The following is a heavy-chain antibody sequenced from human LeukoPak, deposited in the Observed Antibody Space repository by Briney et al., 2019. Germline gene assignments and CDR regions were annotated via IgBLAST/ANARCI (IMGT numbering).Heavy chain of an antibody. Sequence: ASVKVSCKVSGYTLTELSMHWVRQAPGKGLEWMGGFDPEDGETIYAQKFQGRVTITADESTSTAYMELSSLRSEDTAVYYCARSINYYDSSGYPHWGQGTLVTVSS. D-gene: IGHD3-22*01. V-gene: IGHV1-24*01. CDR3: ARSINYYDSSGYPH. CDR2: FDPEDGET. CDR1: GYTLTELS. J-gene: IGHJ4*02.